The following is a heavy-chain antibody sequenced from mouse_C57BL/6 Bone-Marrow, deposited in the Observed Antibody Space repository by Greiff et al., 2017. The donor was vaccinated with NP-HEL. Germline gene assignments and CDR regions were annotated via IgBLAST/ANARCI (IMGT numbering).Heavy chain of an antibody. CDR2: IYPRSGNT. V-gene: IGHV1-81*01. Sequence: QVQLQQSGAELARPGASVKLSCKASGYTFTSYGISWVKQRTGQGLEWIGEIYPRSGNTYYNEKFKGKATLTADKSSSTAYMELRSLTSEDSAVYFCARSRRGPFAYWGQGTLVTVSA. J-gene: IGHJ3*01. CDR1: GYTFTSYG. CDR3: ARSRRGPFAY.